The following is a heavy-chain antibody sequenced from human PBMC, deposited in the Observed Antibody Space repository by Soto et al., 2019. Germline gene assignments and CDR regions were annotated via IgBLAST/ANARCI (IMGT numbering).Heavy chain of an antibody. D-gene: IGHD6-19*01. Sequence: PSETLSLTCTVSGGSISSSSYYWGWIRQPPGKGLEWIGSIYYSGSTYYNPSLKSRVTISVDTSKNQFSLKLSSVTAADTAVYYCARLAYRAVAGNHDYYYGMDVWGQGTTVTVSS. CDR1: GGSISSSSYY. V-gene: IGHV4-39*01. CDR3: ARLAYRAVAGNHDYYYGMDV. J-gene: IGHJ6*02. CDR2: IYYSGST.